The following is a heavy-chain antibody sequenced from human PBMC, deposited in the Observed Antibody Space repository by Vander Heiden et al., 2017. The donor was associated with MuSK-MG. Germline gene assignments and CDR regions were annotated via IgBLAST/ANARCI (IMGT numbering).Heavy chain of an antibody. V-gene: IGHV1-69*01. D-gene: IGHD3-10*01. CDR3: AGGSSGSGSTQKGGGYYYYGMDV. Sequence: QVQLVQSGAAVKKPGSSVKVSCKASGGPFSSYAISWVRLGPGQGLEWMGGIMPIFGKANNAKKFEGRVTITADESRRTANLELSSLRSEDTAVYYCAGGSSGSGSTQKGGGYYYYGMDVWGQGITVTVSS. CDR2: IMPIFGKA. CDR1: GGPFSSYA. J-gene: IGHJ6*02.